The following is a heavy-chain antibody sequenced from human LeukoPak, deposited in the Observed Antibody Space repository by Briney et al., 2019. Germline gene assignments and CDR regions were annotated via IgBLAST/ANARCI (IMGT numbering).Heavy chain of an antibody. D-gene: IGHD1-26*01. V-gene: IGHV1-18*01. CDR1: GYTFNNYG. J-gene: IGHJ4*02. CDR2: ISGHNGNT. Sequence: ASVKVSCKAFGYTFNNYGITWVRRAPGQGLEWMGWISGHNGNTKYVQKLQGRVTMTTDTSTSAAYMEVRSLRSDDTAMYYCARGSSSAPQILAFDLWGQGTLVTVSS. CDR3: ARGSSSAPQILAFDL.